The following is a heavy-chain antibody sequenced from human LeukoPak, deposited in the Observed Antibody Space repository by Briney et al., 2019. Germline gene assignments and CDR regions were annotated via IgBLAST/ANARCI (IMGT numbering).Heavy chain of an antibody. V-gene: IGHV4-31*03. D-gene: IGHD1-26*01. CDR2: IHYTGNT. J-gene: IGHJ4*02. Sequence: SETLSLTCSVSGGSISSGDYYWTWIRQHPGRGLEWIGYIHYTGNTYYNPSLKSRLTISVDTSKNEFSLKLSSVTAAETAVYYCARAEAGVGGEYYFDYWGQGTLVTVSS. CDR1: GGSISSGDYY. CDR3: ARAEAGVGGEYYFDY.